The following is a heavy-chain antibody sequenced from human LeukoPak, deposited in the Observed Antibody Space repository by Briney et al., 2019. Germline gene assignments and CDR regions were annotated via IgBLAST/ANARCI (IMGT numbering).Heavy chain of an antibody. V-gene: IGHV4-31*03. CDR2: IYFSGST. Sequence: SQTLSLTCTVSGGSISNGGYYWSWIRQHPGMGLGWIGYIYFSGSTYYNPSLKSRVTISVDTSKNQFSLRLSSVTAADTAVYYCARAKADYGDYWYFDLWGRGTLVTVSS. J-gene: IGHJ2*01. D-gene: IGHD4-17*01. CDR3: ARAKADYGDYWYFDL. CDR1: GGSISNGGYY.